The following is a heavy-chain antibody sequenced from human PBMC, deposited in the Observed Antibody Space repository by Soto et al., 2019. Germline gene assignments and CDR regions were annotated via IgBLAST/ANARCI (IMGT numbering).Heavy chain of an antibody. J-gene: IGHJ4*02. V-gene: IGHV3-30*18. CDR3: AKDDRIAAAGIPFS. CDR2: ISYDGSNK. CDR1: GFTFSSYG. D-gene: IGHD6-13*01. Sequence: QVQLVESGGGVVQPGRSLRLSCAASGFTFSSYGMHWVRQAPGKGLEWVAVISYDGSNKYYADSVKGRFTISRDNSKNTLYLQMNSLRAEDTAVYYCAKDDRIAAAGIPFSWGQGTLVTVSS.